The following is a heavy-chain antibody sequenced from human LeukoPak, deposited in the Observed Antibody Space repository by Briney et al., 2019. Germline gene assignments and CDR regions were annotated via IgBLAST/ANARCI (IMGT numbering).Heavy chain of an antibody. CDR2: ISYSGAT. J-gene: IGHJ6*04. V-gene: IGHV4-59*01. Sequence: SETLSLTCTVSGGSISGFYWSWVRQPPGKELEWIGYISYSGATKYNPSLKSRITISLDTSKNQFSLKLSSVTAADTAVYYGARKFSGGSGIPLDVWGKGTTVTVSS. D-gene: IGHD3-10*01. CDR3: ARKFSGGSGIPLDV. CDR1: GGSISGFY.